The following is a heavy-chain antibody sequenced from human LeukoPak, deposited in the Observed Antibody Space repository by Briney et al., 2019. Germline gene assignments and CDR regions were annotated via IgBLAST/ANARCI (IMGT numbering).Heavy chain of an antibody. V-gene: IGHV3-7*01. CDR1: GFTFSTYW. Sequence: GGSLRLSCAASGFTFSTYWVGWVRQAPGKGLEWVADIKQDGSAKYYVDSVKGRFTISRDNAKNSLYLQMNSLRAEDTAVYYCARENWFDPWGQGTLVTVSS. CDR2: IKQDGSAK. CDR3: ARENWFDP. J-gene: IGHJ5*02.